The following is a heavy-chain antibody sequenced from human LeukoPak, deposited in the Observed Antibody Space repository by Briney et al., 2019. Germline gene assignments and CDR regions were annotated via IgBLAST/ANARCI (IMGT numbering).Heavy chain of an antibody. V-gene: IGHV1-2*02. CDR2: INPNSGGT. CDR3: ARDPLSSSWYGYYFDY. CDR1: GYTFTGYY. D-gene: IGHD6-13*01. J-gene: IGHJ4*02. Sequence: ASVKVSCKASGYTFTGYYMHWVRQAPGQGLEWMGWINPNSGGTNYAQKFQGRVTITRDTSISTAYMELSRLRSDDTAVYYYARDPLSSSWYGYYFDYWGQGTLVTVSS.